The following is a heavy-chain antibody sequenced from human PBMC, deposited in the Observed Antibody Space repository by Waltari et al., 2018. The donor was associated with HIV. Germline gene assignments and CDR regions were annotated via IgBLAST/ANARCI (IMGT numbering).Heavy chain of an antibody. V-gene: IGHV1-18*01. CDR2: ISGYNANT. CDR3: ARGLGGSYYYGVDV. J-gene: IGHJ6*02. CDR1: GSIFTHYG. Sequence: QVHLVQSGAEVKMPGAPVRLSCTPSGSIFTHYGVSWVRQAPGQGLEWLGWISGYNANTNYAQRLQGRVTLTTDTSTSTAYMELRSLRSDDTAVYYCARGLGGSYYYGVDVWGQGTTVTVS.